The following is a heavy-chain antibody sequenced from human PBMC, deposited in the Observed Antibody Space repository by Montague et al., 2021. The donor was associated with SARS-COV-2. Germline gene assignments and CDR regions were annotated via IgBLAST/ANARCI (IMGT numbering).Heavy chain of an antibody. CDR2: VYYTGST. V-gene: IGHV4-59*11. Sequence: SETLSLTCTVSAGSISSHYWCWIRQPPGTALEWIGYVYYTGSTKSNPSLKSRVTLSVSTPKNRFSLSLRSLTAAATAAYYCARAQNTCFIANCVNYFDIWGLGARVTVSS. CDR3: ARAQNTCFIANCVNYFDI. J-gene: IGHJ4*02. CDR1: AGSISSHY. D-gene: IGHD1-1*01.